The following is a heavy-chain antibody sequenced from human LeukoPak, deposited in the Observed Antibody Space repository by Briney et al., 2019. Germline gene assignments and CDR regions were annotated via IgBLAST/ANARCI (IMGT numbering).Heavy chain of an antibody. Sequence: SETLSLTCTVSGGSISSGDYYWSWIRQPPGKGLEWIGYIYYSGSTYYNPSLKSRVTISVDTSKNQFSLKLSSVTAADTAVYYCARGSGAVAVDYWGQGTLVTVSS. J-gene: IGHJ4*02. D-gene: IGHD6-19*01. CDR3: ARGSGAVAVDY. V-gene: IGHV4-30-4*01. CDR2: IYYSGST. CDR1: GGSISSGDYY.